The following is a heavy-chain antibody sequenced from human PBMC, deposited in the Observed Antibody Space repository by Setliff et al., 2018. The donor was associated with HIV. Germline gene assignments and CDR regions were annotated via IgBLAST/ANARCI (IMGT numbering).Heavy chain of an antibody. CDR1: GGSISSSSYY. CDR3: ARGTTYYDILTGHSRFSKFDL. J-gene: IGHJ4*02. CDR2: IYYNGSA. D-gene: IGHD3-9*01. Sequence: KTSETLSLTCTVSGGSISSSSYYWGWIRQPSGKGLEYIGSIYYNGSAYSNPSLKSRDTMSVDTSKNQFSLFLTSVTAADTAVYYCARGTTYYDILTGHSRFSKFDLWGQGMLVTVSS. V-gene: IGHV4-39*01.